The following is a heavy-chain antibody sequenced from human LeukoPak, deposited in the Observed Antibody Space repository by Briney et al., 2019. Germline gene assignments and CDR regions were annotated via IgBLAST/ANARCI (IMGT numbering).Heavy chain of an antibody. V-gene: IGHV5-51*01. CDR1: GYSFTNYW. CDR3: ARSPLGYCSGNSCSYFEY. J-gene: IGHJ4*02. Sequence: GESLKISCKGSGYSFTNYWMGWVRQMPGKGLEWMGIIYPGDSDTRYSPSFQGQVTISADKSISTAYLQWSSLKASDTAMYYCARSPLGYCSGNSCSYFEYWGQGTLVTVSS. CDR2: IYPGDSDT. D-gene: IGHD2-15*01.